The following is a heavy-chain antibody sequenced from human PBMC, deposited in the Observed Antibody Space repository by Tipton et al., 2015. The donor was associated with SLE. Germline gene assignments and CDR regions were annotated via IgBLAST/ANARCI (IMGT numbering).Heavy chain of an antibody. CDR2: IYYSGST. D-gene: IGHD3-3*01. CDR3: ARVDFWSGYYSFDY. CDR1: GGSISSYY. J-gene: IGHJ4*02. V-gene: IGHV4-59*01. Sequence: TLSLTCRVSGGSISSYYWSWIRQPPGKGLEWIGYIYYSGSTNYNPSLKSRVTISVDTSKNQFSLKLSSVTAADTAVYYCARVDFWSGYYSFDYWGQGTLVTVSS.